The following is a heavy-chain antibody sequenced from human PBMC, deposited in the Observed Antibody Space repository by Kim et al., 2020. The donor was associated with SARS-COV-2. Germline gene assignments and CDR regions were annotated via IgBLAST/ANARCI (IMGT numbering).Heavy chain of an antibody. D-gene: IGHD3-10*01. J-gene: IGHJ4*02. V-gene: IGHV4-34*01. Sequence: SETLSLTCAVYGGSFSGYYWSWIRQPPGKGLEWVGEINHSGSTNYNPSLKSRVTISVDTSKNQFSLKLSSVTAADTAVYYCARRTMVRGVIFDYWGQGTLVTGPS. CDR1: GGSFSGYY. CDR2: INHSGST. CDR3: ARRTMVRGVIFDY.